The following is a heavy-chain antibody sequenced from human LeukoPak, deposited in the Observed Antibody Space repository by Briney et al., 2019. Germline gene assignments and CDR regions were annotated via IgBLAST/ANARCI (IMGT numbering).Heavy chain of an antibody. Sequence: SVKVSCKASGGTFSSYAISWVRQAPGQGLEWMGGIIPIFGTANYAQKFQGRVTITADESTSTAYMELSSLRSEDTAVYYCARDHCSSASCYLYFQHWGQGTLVTVSS. V-gene: IGHV1-69*01. J-gene: IGHJ1*01. CDR1: GGTFSSYA. CDR2: IIPIFGTA. CDR3: ARDHCSSASCYLYFQH. D-gene: IGHD2-2*01.